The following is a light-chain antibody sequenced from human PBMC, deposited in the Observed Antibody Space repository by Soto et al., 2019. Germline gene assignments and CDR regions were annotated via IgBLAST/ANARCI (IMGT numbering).Light chain of an antibody. CDR1: QSVSSSY. CDR3: QQYGSSPMYT. Sequence: EIVLTQSPGTLSLSPGKRATLSCRASQSVSSSYLAWYQQKPGQAPRLLIYGASSRATGIPDRFSGSGSGTDFTLTISRLEPEDFAVYYCQQYGSSPMYTFGQGTKVEIK. V-gene: IGKV3-20*01. CDR2: GAS. J-gene: IGKJ2*01.